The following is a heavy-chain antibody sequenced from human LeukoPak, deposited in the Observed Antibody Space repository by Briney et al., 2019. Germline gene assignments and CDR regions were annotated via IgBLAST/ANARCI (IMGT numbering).Heavy chain of an antibody. D-gene: IGHD2-8*01. CDR2: IYYSGST. CDR3: ARDRACSNGVCSYFDY. V-gene: IGHV4-39*01. Sequence: SETLSLTCIVSGGSISSTTYYWGWIRQPPGKGLEWIGSIYYSGSTWYNPSLKSRVTVSADTSKNQFSLKLTSVTAADTAVYYCARDRACSNGVCSYFDYWGQGAVVTVSS. J-gene: IGHJ4*02. CDR1: GGSISSTTYY.